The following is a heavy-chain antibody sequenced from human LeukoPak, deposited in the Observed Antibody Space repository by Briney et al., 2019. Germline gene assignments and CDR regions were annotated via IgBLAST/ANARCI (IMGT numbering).Heavy chain of an antibody. CDR3: ARSEPPYYDSSGKVDY. V-gene: IGHV4-34*01. J-gene: IGHJ4*02. CDR2: INHSGST. D-gene: IGHD3-22*01. Sequence: SETLSLTCAVYGGSFSGYYWSWIRQPPGKGLEWIGEINHSGSTNYNPSLKSRVTISVDTSKNQFSLKLSSVTAADTAVYYCARSEPPYYDSSGKVDYWGQGTLVTVSS. CDR1: GGSFSGYY.